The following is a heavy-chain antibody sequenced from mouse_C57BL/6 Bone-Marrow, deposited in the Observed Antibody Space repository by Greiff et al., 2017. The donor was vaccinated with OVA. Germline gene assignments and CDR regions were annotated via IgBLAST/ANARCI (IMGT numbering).Heavy chain of an antibody. Sequence: QVQLQQSGAELARPGASVKLSCKASGYTFTSYGISWVKQRTGQGLEWIGEIYPRSGNTYYNEKFKGKATLTVDKPSSTAYMQLSSLTSEDSAVYYCASYYGSSYVDYWGQGTTLTVSS. CDR1: GYTFTSYG. D-gene: IGHD1-1*01. J-gene: IGHJ2*01. V-gene: IGHV1-81*01. CDR2: IYPRSGNT. CDR3: ASYYGSSYVDY.